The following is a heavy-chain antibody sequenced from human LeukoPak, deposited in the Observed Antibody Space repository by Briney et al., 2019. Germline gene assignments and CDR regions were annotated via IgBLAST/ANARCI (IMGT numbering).Heavy chain of an antibody. D-gene: IGHD3-16*01. CDR1: GFTFSSSW. V-gene: IGHV3-74*01. CDR2: ISSGGRNT. Sequence: GSLRLSCAASGFTFSSSWMHWVRQVPGRGLVWVSSISSGGRNTIYADSVKGRFTVSRDNAKNTLYLQMNSLRAEDTAVYYCARDWGGSGPTSHDYWGQGTLVTVSS. CDR3: ARDWGGSGPTSHDY. J-gene: IGHJ4*02.